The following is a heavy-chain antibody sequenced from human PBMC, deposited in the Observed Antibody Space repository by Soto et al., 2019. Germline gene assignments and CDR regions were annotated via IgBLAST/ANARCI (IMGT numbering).Heavy chain of an antibody. J-gene: IGHJ6*02. V-gene: IGHV1-69*13. D-gene: IGHD3-3*01. CDR2: IIPIFGTA. CDR1: GGTFSSYA. CDR3: ARGIFRGDDYDFWSGYYGRYGMDV. Sequence: ASVKVSCKASGGTFSSYAISWVRQAPGQGLEWMGGIIPIFGTANYAQKFQGRVTITADESTSTAYMELSSLRSEDTAVYYCARGIFRGDDYDFWSGYYGRYGMDVWGQGTTVTVSS.